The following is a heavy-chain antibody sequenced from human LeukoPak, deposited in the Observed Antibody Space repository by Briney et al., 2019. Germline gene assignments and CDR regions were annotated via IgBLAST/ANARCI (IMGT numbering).Heavy chain of an antibody. J-gene: IGHJ4*02. CDR2: ISGSGGST. CDR1: GFTFSSYA. Sequence: KPGGSLRLSCAASGFTFSSYAMSWVRQAPGKGLEWVSAISGSGGSTYYADSVKGRFTISRDNSKNTLYLQMNSLRAEDTAVYYCAKDQDIVVVPAAQDWGQGTLVTVSS. D-gene: IGHD2-2*01. V-gene: IGHV3-23*01. CDR3: AKDQDIVVVPAAQD.